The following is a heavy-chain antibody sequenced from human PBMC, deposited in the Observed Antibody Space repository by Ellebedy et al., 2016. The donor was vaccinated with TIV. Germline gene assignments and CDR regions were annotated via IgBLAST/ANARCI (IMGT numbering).Heavy chain of an antibody. CDR2: IGGDDRT. J-gene: IGHJ4*02. CDR3: AKDLSWWSASDY. CDR1: GFNIGSNA. D-gene: IGHD3-16*01. V-gene: IGHV3-23*01. Sequence: PGGSLRLSCAASGFNIGSNAMSWVRQTPGKGLEWVPGIGGDDRTHYAHFVEGRFTISRDRFQSTLHLEMSSLRVEDTAIYYCAKDLSWWSASDYWGQGALVTVSS.